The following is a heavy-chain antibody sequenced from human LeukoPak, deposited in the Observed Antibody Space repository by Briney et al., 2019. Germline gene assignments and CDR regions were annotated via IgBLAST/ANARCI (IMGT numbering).Heavy chain of an antibody. D-gene: IGHD1/OR15-1a*01. CDR2: IRYDGSNK. CDR3: AKDGMWVSGTIYYYYYMDV. Sequence: GGSLRLSCAASGFTFSSYAMHWVRQAPGKGLEWVSFIRYDGSNKYYADSVQGRFTISRGNSKNMVYLQMNSLRAEDTAVYYCAKDGMWVSGTIYYYYYMDVWGKGTTVTVSS. CDR1: GFTFSSYA. V-gene: IGHV3-30*02. J-gene: IGHJ6*03.